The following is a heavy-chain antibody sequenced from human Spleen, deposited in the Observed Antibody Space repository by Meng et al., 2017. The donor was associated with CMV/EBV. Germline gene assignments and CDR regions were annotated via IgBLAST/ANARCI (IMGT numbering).Heavy chain of an antibody. J-gene: IGHJ6*02. CDR3: AREGELAYCGGDCYSLGMDV. CDR1: GFTFDDYA. D-gene: IGHD2-21*01. CDR2: ISWDGGST. V-gene: IGHV3-43D*03. Sequence: GESLKISCAASGFTFDDYAMHWVRQAPGKGLEWVSLISWDGGSTYYADSVKGRFTISRDNAKNSLYLQMNSLRAEDTAVYYCAREGELAYCGGDCYSLGMDVWGQGTTVTVSS.